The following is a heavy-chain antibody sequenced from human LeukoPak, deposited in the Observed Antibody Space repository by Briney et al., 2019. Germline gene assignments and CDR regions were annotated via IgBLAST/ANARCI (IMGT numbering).Heavy chain of an antibody. CDR1: GFTFSNYW. CDR3: ARGGDSSNWYPGYFDY. D-gene: IGHD6-13*01. Sequence: GGSLRLSYAASGFTFSNYWMHWVRQAPGKGPVWVSRIKSDGSSTRFADSVQGRFTISRDNGKNTLYLQMNSLRAEDTAVYYCARGGDSSNWYPGYFDYWGQGALVTVSS. CDR2: IKSDGSST. J-gene: IGHJ4*02. V-gene: IGHV3-74*01.